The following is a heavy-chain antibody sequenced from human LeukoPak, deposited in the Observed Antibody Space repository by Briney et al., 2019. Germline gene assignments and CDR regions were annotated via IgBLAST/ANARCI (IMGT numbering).Heavy chain of an antibody. D-gene: IGHD3-3*01. CDR1: GGSISSYY. J-gene: IGHJ5*02. V-gene: IGHV4-4*09. CDR3: ARLARYYVFWSGYYHNWFDP. CDR2: IYTSGST. Sequence: SETLSLTCTVSGGSISSYYWSWIRQPPGKGLEWIGYIYTSGSTNYNPSLKSRVTTSEDTSKNQFSLKLSSVTAADTAVYYCARLARYYVFWSGYYHNWFDPWGQETLVTVSS.